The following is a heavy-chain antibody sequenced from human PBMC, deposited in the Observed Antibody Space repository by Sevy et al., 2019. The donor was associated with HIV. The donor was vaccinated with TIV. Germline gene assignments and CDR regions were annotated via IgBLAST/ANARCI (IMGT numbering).Heavy chain of an antibody. CDR3: TRAKYDYVWGSYRENWFDP. CDR1: GFTFGDYA. D-gene: IGHD3-16*02. Sequence: GGSLRLSCTASGFTFGDYAMSWVRQAPGKGLEWVGFIRSKAYGGTTEYAGCVKGRFTISRDDSKSIDYLQMNSLKTEDTVGYYCTRAKYDYVWGSYRENWFDPWGQGTLVTVSS. J-gene: IGHJ5*02. V-gene: IGHV3-49*04. CDR2: IRSKAYGGTT.